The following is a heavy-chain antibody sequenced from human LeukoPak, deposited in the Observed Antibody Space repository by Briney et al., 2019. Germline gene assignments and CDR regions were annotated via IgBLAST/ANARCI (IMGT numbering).Heavy chain of an antibody. CDR1: GFTFSSYS. CDR3: ARRAGGYSHPYDY. CDR2: ISSSSSYI. J-gene: IGHJ4*02. V-gene: IGHV3-21*04. Sequence: GGSLRLSCAASGFTFSSYSMNWVRQAPGKGLEWVSSISSSSSYIYYADSVKGRFTISRDNAKNSLYLQMNGLRAEDTAVYYCARRAGGYSHPYDYWGQGILVIVSS. D-gene: IGHD4-23*01.